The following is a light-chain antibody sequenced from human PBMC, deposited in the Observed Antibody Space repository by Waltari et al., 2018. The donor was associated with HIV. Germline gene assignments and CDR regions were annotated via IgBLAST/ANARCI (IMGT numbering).Light chain of an antibody. Sequence: QAVVTQEPSLTVSPGGTVTLTCCSSTGPVTSGHHPYWFQQRPGQAPRTLIYDTTNKHSWTPARFSGSLLGGKAALTLSGAQPEDEAEYYCLLSYAGARPWVFGGGTKLTVL. CDR1: TGPVTSGHH. J-gene: IGLJ3*02. CDR3: LLSYAGARPWV. V-gene: IGLV7-46*01. CDR2: DTT.